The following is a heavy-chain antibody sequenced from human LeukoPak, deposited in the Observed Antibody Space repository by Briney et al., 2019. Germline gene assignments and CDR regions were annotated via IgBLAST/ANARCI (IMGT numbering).Heavy chain of an antibody. CDR2: ISSSSSYI. CDR3: ARVRDYYGSGSSYYFDY. J-gene: IGHJ4*02. Sequence: TGGSLRLSCAASGFTFSSYSMNWVRQAPGKGLEWVSSISSSSSYICYADSVKGRFTISRDNAKNSLYLQMNSLRAEDTAVYYCARVRDYYGSGSSYYFDYWGQGTLVTVSS. CDR1: GFTFSSYS. V-gene: IGHV3-21*01. D-gene: IGHD3-10*01.